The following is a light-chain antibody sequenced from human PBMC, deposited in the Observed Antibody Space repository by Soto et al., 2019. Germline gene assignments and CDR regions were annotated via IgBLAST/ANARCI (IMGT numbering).Light chain of an antibody. V-gene: IGKV3-11*01. J-gene: IGKJ1*01. Sequence: EIVLTQSPATLSLSPGERATLSCRASQSVSSYLAWYQQKPGQAPRLLIYDASNRATGIPARFSGSGSGTDFPLTISSLELEDFAVYYCQQRSNWQTFGQGTKVEIK. CDR1: QSVSSY. CDR2: DAS. CDR3: QQRSNWQT.